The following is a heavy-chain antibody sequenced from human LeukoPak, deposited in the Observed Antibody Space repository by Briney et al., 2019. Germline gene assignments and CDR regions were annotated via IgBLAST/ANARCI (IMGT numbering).Heavy chain of an antibody. CDR2: INYSGNS. CDR3: ARHRAGERRFDT. J-gene: IGHJ5*02. CDR1: GDTIRSDY. D-gene: IGHD3-10*01. Sequence: SETLSLTCTVSGDTIRSDYWSWIRQPPGKGLEWIGYINYSGNSNYNPSLKSRVTVSVDTSKNHFSLKLSSVTAADTALYYCARHRAGERRFDTWAQGTLVTVSS. V-gene: IGHV4-59*08.